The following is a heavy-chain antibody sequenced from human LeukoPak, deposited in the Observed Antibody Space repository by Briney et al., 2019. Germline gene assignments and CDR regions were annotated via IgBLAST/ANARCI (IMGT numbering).Heavy chain of an antibody. D-gene: IGHD5-12*01. J-gene: IGHJ5*02. Sequence: SETLSLTCAVYGGSFSGYYWSWIRQPPGKGLEWIGEINHRGSTNYNPSLKSRVTISIDTSKKQFSLKLTSVTAADTAVYYCARVDASGYVRFDPWGQGTLVTVSS. CDR1: GGSFSGYY. V-gene: IGHV4-34*01. CDR2: INHRGST. CDR3: ARVDASGYVRFDP.